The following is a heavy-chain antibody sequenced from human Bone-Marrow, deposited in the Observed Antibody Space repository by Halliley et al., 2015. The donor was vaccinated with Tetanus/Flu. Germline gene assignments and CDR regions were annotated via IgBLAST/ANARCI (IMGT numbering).Heavy chain of an antibody. CDR3: ARAYGTPLASHFDS. D-gene: IGHD3-10*01. V-gene: IGHV4-31*02. J-gene: IGHJ4*01. Sequence: WIGYIYDSGTTYYNPSIQTRPTISLDTSNNQFSLTMTPMTAADTAVYYCARAYGTPLASHFDSWGPGTLVTVSP. CDR2: IYDSGTT.